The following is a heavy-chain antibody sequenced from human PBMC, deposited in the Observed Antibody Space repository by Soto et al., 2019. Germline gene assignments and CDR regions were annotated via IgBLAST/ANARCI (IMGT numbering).Heavy chain of an antibody. CDR3: ARYSNNWFQTEGMDV. CDR2: IDTSGNT. Sequence: SETLSLTCTVSVASINTYDWSWIRQPAGKGLEWIGRIDTSGNTNYNTSLKSRVTMSVETSKKQFSLKLTSVTAADTAVYYCARYSNNWFQTEGMDVWGQGTTVTVSS. V-gene: IGHV4-4*07. J-gene: IGHJ6*02. D-gene: IGHD6-13*01. CDR1: VASINTYD.